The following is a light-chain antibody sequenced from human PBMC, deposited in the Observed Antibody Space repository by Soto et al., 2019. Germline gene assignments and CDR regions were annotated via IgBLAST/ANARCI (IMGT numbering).Light chain of an antibody. Sequence: DIQMTQSPSSLSASVGDRVTITCRASQSINTYLNLYQHKPGKAPKGLIYVASNLESGVPSRLSGGGSGTDFRLPISSLQPEDFATYYCQHTYSAPLTFGGGTMVEIK. CDR3: QHTYSAPLT. CDR1: QSINTY. CDR2: VAS. J-gene: IGKJ4*01. V-gene: IGKV1-39*01.